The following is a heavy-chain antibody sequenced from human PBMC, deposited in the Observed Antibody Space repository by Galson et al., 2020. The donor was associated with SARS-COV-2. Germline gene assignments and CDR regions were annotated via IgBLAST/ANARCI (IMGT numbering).Heavy chain of an antibody. Sequence: QAGGSLRLSCAASGFTFSSYAMHWVRQAPGKGLEWVAVISYDGSNKYYADSVPGRFTISRDNSKNTLYLQMNSLRAEDTAVYYCARPRSGSYYSYFDYWGQGTLVTVSS. CDR3: ARPRSGSYYSYFDY. CDR1: GFTFSSYA. J-gene: IGHJ4*02. D-gene: IGHD3-10*01. V-gene: IGHV3-30-3*01. CDR2: ISYDGSNK.